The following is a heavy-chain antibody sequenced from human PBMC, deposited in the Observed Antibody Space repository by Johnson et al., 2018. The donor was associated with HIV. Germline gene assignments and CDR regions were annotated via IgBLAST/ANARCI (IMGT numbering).Heavy chain of an antibody. CDR1: GITFSDAW. D-gene: IGHD6-6*01. V-gene: IGHV3-15*01. J-gene: IGHJ3*02. CDR2: IKSKTDGGTT. Sequence: VQLVESGGGLVQPGGSLRLSCVASGITFSDAWMNWVRQTPGKGLEWVGRIKSKTDGGTTDYAAPVKGRFTISRDDSKTTLYLQMNSLKTEDTAVYYCARESSLTRIWGQGTMVTVSS. CDR3: ARESSLTRI.